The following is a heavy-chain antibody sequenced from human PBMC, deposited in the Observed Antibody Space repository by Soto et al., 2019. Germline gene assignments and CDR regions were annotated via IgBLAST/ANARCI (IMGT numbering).Heavy chain of an antibody. CDR1: GYTFTRYY. CDR3: ARDRVDCSGGNCWRSVEDT. V-gene: IGHV1-46*01. J-gene: IGHJ5*02. CDR2: IDPSGGGT. Sequence: QVQLVQSGAEVKKPGASVKVSCKASGYTFTRYYMHWVRQAPGQGLEWMGIIDPSGGGTSYAQKCQGRLTMTRDTSTSTVYMELSSLRSEDTAVYYCARDRVDCSGGNCWRSVEDTWGQGTLVTVSS. D-gene: IGHD2-15*01.